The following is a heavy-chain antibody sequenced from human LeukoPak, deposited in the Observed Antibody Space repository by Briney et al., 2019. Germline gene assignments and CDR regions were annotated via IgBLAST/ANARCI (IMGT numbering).Heavy chain of an antibody. CDR2: IYSCGST. D-gene: IGHD5-24*01. Sequence: GGSLRLSCAASGFTVSSNYMSWVRQAPGKGLEWVSVIYSCGSTYYADSVKGRFTISRDNVKNSLYLQMNSLRAEDTAVYYCARDARRDGFTVDYWGQGTLVTVSS. V-gene: IGHV3-66*03. CDR1: GFTVSSNY. CDR3: ARDARRDGFTVDY. J-gene: IGHJ4*02.